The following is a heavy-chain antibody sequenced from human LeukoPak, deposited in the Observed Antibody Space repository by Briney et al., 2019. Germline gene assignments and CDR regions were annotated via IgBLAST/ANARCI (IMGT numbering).Heavy chain of an antibody. CDR2: IYTSGTT. CDR1: GGSISSGSDY. J-gene: IGHJ5*02. D-gene: IGHD3-22*01. Sequence: PSETLSLTCTVSGGSISSGSDYWSWIRQPAGKGLECIGRIYTSGTTNYNPSLKSRVTILVDTSKNQFSLRLSSVTAADTAVYHCARDRSYYDSSGHYYGGWFDPWGQGTLVTVSS. CDR3: ARDRSYYDSSGHYYGGWFDP. V-gene: IGHV4-61*02.